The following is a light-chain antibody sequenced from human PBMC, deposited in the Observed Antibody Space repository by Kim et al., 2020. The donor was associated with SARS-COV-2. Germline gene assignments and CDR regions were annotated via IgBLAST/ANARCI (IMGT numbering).Light chain of an antibody. J-gene: IGLJ3*02. CDR2: YDT. Sequence: SYELTQPPSLSVAPGKTARLTCGGDNIGSKSVHWYQQTPGRAPVVVIFYDTGRPSGVPERSSGSNSGDTATLTISWVEAGDEADYYCQVWDSSTNRVFGGGTQLTVL. CDR1: NIGSKS. V-gene: IGLV3-21*04. CDR3: QVWDSSTNRV.